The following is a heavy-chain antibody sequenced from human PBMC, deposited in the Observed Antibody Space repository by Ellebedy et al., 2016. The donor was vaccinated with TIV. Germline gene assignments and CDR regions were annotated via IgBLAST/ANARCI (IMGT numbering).Heavy chain of an antibody. V-gene: IGHV3-23*01. CDR2: ISGSASHS. CDR3: ALEYCGGDCYPEPNWFDP. J-gene: IGHJ5*02. CDR1: GFTFNRYA. Sequence: GGSLRLXXAASGFTFNRYAMNWVRQAPGKGLEWVSVISGSASHSYYADSVKGRFTISRDNSKNTVYLQMSSLTAEDTAVYYCALEYCGGDCYPEPNWFDPWGQGTLVTVSS. D-gene: IGHD2-21*02.